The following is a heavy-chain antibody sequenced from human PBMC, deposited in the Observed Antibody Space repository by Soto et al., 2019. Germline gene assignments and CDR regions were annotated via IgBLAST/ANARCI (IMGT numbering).Heavy chain of an antibody. D-gene: IGHD3-10*01. J-gene: IGHJ4*02. Sequence: QVQLVQSGAEVKRPGSSVKVSCKASGDTFTFYSINWVRQAPGLGLEWMGRINPILSMSNYAQRFQGRVTMTADKSTSTADMELSSLRSEDTAIYYCASSYGSGYLAFDYWGQGALGTVSS. CDR3: ASSYGSGYLAFDY. CDR2: INPILSMS. CDR1: GDTFTFYS. V-gene: IGHV1-69*02.